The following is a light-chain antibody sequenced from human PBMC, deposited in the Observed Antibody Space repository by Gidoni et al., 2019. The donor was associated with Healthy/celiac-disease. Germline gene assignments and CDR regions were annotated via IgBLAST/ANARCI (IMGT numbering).Light chain of an antibody. Sequence: IVLTQSPATLSLSPGERATLSCRASQSVSSYLAWYPQKPGQAPRRLIYDASNRATGTPARFSGSGSGTDFTLTISSLEPEDFAVYYCQQRSNWPPLTFGGGTKVEIK. J-gene: IGKJ4*01. CDR1: QSVSSY. V-gene: IGKV3-11*01. CDR3: QQRSNWPPLT. CDR2: DAS.